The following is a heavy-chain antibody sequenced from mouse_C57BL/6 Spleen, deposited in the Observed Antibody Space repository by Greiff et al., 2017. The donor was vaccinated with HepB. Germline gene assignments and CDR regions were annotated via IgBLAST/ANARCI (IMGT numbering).Heavy chain of an antibody. V-gene: IGHV14-4*01. D-gene: IGHD3-1*01. CDR2: IDPENGDT. J-gene: IGHJ3*01. Sequence: EVQLQQSGAELVRPGASVKLSCTASGFNIKDDYMHWVKQRPEQGLEWIGWIDPENGDTEYASQFQGKATITADTSSNTAYLQLSSLTSEDTAVYYCTTSGGGFAYWGQGTLVTVSA. CDR3: TTSGGGFAY. CDR1: GFNIKDDY.